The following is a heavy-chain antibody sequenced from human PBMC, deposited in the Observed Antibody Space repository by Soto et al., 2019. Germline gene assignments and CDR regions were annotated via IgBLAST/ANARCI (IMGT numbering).Heavy chain of an antibody. CDR2: IWYDGSNK. J-gene: IGHJ4*02. V-gene: IGHV3-33*06. CDR3: TKEAYTTGYYYFDS. D-gene: IGHD6-19*01. Sequence: SLRLSCAASGFTFSTYAMHWVRQAPGKGLEWVALIWYDGSNKYYVDSVKGRFTISRDNSKNTLYLQMNSLRAEDTAVYYCTKEAYTTGYYYFDSWGQGTLVTVSS. CDR1: GFTFSTYA.